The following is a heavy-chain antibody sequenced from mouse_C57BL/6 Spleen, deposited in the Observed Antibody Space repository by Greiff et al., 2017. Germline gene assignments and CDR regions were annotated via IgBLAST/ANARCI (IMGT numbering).Heavy chain of an antibody. Sequence: QVQLKQPGAELVMPGASVKLSCKASGYTFTSYWMHWVKQRPGQGLEWIGEIDPSDSYTNYNQKFKGKSTLTVDKSSSTAYMQLSSLTSEDSAVYYCARYGSSHDYWGQGTTLTVSS. J-gene: IGHJ2*01. D-gene: IGHD1-1*01. V-gene: IGHV1-69*01. CDR1: GYTFTSYW. CDR3: ARYGSSHDY. CDR2: IDPSDSYT.